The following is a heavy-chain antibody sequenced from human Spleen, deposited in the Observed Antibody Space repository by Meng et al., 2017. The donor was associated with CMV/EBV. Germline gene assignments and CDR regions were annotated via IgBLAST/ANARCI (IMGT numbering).Heavy chain of an antibody. D-gene: IGHD6-19*01. CDR2: IYYSGST. J-gene: IGHJ4*02. CDR1: GGSISSYY. Sequence: SETLSLTCTVSGGSISSYYWSWIRQPPGKGLEWIGYIYYSGSTNYNPSLKSRVTISVDTSNNHFSLKLSSVTAADTAVYFCAEALLAVAGWDYFDHWGRGTLVTVSS. V-gene: IGHV4-59*12. CDR3: AEALLAVAGWDYFDH.